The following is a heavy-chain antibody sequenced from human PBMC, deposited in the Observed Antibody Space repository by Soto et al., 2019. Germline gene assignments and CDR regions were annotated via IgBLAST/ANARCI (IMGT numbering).Heavy chain of an antibody. V-gene: IGHV3-30*18. D-gene: IGHD6-13*01. Sequence: PGGSLRLSCAASGFTFSSYGMHWVRQAPGKGLEWVAVISYDGSNKYYADSVKGRFTISRDNSKNTLYLQMNSLRAEDTAVYYCAKTSKQQLVHYYYYYYCMDVWGQGTPGTCSS. CDR1: GFTFSSYG. CDR3: AKTSKQQLVHYYYYYYCMDV. J-gene: IGHJ6*02. CDR2: ISYDGSNK.